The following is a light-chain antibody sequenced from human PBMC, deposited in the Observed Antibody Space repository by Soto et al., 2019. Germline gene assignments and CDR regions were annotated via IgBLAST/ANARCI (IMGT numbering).Light chain of an antibody. V-gene: IGKV3-11*01. CDR2: DAS. CDR3: QHRGEWPPGAT. J-gene: IGKJ4*01. Sequence: EIVLTQSPATLSLSPGERATLSCRASTSVSSNLAWYQLKTGQAPRLLIYDASNRATGIPARFSGSGSGTGFTLTVSSLEAEDGAVYYCQHRGEWPPGATFGGGTKVEI. CDR1: TSVSSN.